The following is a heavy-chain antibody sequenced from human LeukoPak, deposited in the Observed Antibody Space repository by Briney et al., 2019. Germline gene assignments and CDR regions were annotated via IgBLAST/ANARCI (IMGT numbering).Heavy chain of an antibody. J-gene: IGHJ6*03. V-gene: IGHV4-59*01. D-gene: IGHD3-10*01. CDR3: ARRFGELLYRGYYYYYMDV. CDR2: IYYSGST. Sequence: SETLSLTCTVSGGSISSYYWSWIRQPPGKGLEWIGYIYYSGSTNYNPSLKSRVTISVDTSKNQFSLKLSSVTAADTAVYYCARRFGELLYRGYYYYYMDVWGKGTTATVSS. CDR1: GGSISSYY.